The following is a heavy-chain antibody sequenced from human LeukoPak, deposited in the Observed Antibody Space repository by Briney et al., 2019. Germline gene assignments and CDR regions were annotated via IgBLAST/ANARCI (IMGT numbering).Heavy chain of an antibody. Sequence: PGGSLRLSCAASGFTFSTYNMNWVRQAPGKGLEWVSYISRVSTIYYADSVKGRFTISRDNAKNSVYPQMNSLRAEDTAVYYCVREGRSGSYDDYWGQGTLVTVSS. CDR2: ISRVSTI. D-gene: IGHD1-26*01. CDR3: VREGRSGSYDDY. CDR1: GFTFSTYN. J-gene: IGHJ4*02. V-gene: IGHV3-48*01.